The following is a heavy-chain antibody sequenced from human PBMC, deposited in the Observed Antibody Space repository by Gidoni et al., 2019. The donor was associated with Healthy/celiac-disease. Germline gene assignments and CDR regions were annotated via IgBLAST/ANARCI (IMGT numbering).Heavy chain of an antibody. CDR3: AKAGYDSSGYFDY. CDR2: IRGSGGST. D-gene: IGHD3-22*01. Sequence: EVQLLESGGGLVQPGGSLRLSCAASGFTFSSYAMSWVRQAPGKGLEWVSAIRGSGGSTYYADSVKGRFTISRDNSKNTLYLQMNSLRAEDTAVYYCAKAGYDSSGYFDYWGQGTLVTVSS. CDR1: GFTFSSYA. V-gene: IGHV3-23*01. J-gene: IGHJ4*02.